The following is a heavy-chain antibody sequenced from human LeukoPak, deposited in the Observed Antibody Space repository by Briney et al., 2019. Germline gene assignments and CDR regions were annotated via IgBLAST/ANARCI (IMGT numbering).Heavy chain of an antibody. Sequence: GGSLRLSCAASGFTFSSFGMHWVRQAPGKGLEWVVFIRYDGSNIYYADSVRGRFTISRDNAKNSLYLQMNSLRAEDTAVYYCASYDILTTGDAFDIWGQGTMVTVSS. CDR2: IRYDGSNI. J-gene: IGHJ3*02. D-gene: IGHD3-9*01. V-gene: IGHV3-30*02. CDR1: GFTFSSFG. CDR3: ASYDILTTGDAFDI.